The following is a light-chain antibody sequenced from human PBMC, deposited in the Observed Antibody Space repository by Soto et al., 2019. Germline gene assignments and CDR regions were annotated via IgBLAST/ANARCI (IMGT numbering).Light chain of an antibody. CDR3: MLVSHWPYT. V-gene: IGKV2-30*01. CDR2: KVS. CDR1: QSLVYSDGNTY. J-gene: IGKJ2*01. Sequence: DAVMTQSPLSLPVTLGQPASISCRPSQSLVYSDGNTYLNWFVQRPGQSPRRLIYKVSERDPGVPDRFSGSVSCMYFTLKISRVEAEEVVVYFWMLVSHWPYTFGQGTKLEIK.